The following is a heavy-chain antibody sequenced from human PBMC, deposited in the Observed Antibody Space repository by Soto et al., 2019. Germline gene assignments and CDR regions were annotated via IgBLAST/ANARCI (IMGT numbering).Heavy chain of an antibody. J-gene: IGHJ4*02. CDR1: GYNFTSYD. V-gene: IGHV1-8*02. D-gene: IGHD5-12*01. CDR3: ARARRDGYDN. CDR2: MNPNSGNT. Sequence: QVQLVQSGAEVKKPGASVKVSCKASGYNFTSYDINWVRQATGQGLEWMGWMNPNSGNTAYALKFQGRVTMTSNTPISKAYMELRSLRSEDTPVYYCARARRDGYDNWGQGPLVTVSS.